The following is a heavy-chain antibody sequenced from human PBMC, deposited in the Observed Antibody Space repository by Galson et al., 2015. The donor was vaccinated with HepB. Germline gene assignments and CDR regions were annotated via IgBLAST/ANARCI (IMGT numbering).Heavy chain of an antibody. Sequence: SVKVSCKASGGTFSSYAISWVRQAPGQGLEWMGGIIPIFGTANYAQKFQGRVTITADESTSTAYMELSSLRSEDTAVYYCARDQGLRLGELSLKAFDIWGQGTMVTVSS. J-gene: IGHJ3*02. CDR1: GGTFSSYA. CDR2: IIPIFGTA. CDR3: ARDQGLRLGELSLKAFDI. D-gene: IGHD3-16*02. V-gene: IGHV1-69*13.